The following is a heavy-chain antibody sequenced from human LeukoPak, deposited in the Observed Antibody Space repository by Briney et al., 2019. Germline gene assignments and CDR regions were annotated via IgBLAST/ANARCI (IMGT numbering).Heavy chain of an antibody. Sequence: PSETLSLTCTVSGGSISSYYWSWIRQPPGKGLEWIGYIYYSESTNYNSSLKSRVTILVDMSKNQFSLKLSSVTAADTAVYYCARVVRYYDILTGYHYYYYMDVWGKGTTVTVSS. J-gene: IGHJ6*03. CDR1: GGSISSYY. CDR3: ARVVRYYDILTGYHYYYYMDV. V-gene: IGHV4-59*12. D-gene: IGHD3-9*01. CDR2: IYYSEST.